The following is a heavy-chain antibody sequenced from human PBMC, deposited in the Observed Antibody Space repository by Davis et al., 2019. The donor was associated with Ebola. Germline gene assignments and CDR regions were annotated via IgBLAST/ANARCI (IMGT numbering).Heavy chain of an antibody. CDR3: ARVCGWYWGNWFDP. CDR2: INHSGST. CDR1: GGSFSGYY. Sequence: PSETLSLTCAVYGGSFSGYYWSWIRQPPGKGLEWIGEINHSGSTNYNPSLKSRVTMSVDTSKNQFSLKLSYVTAADTAVYYCARVCGWYWGNWFDPWGQGTLVTVSS. D-gene: IGHD6-19*01. V-gene: IGHV4-34*01. J-gene: IGHJ5*02.